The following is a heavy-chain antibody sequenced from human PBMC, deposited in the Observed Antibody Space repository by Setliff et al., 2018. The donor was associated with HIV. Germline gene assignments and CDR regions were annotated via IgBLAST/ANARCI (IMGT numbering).Heavy chain of an antibody. V-gene: IGHV4-31*03. CDR2: IYNSGST. CDR3: ARSTYYFDSSGYKYNWFDP. J-gene: IGHJ5*02. Sequence: SETLSLTCTVSGGSISTGGYYWSWIRQHPGKGLEWIGYIYNSGSTYYNPSFKRRLSISVDTSKNQFSLKLSSVTAADTAVYYCARSTYYFDSSGYKYNWFDPWGQGTRVTVSS. D-gene: IGHD3-22*01. CDR1: GGSISTGGYY.